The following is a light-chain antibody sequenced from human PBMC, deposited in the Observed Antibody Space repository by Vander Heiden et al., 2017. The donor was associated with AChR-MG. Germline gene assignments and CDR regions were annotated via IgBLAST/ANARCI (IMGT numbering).Light chain of an antibody. J-gene: IGKJ4*01. CDR3: HQRSSSPLT. CDR1: QSDGSF. Sequence: DIVLPPSPTPLSLSPEKRAPLSWMTRQSDGSFLVWFQQMPGQAPFLLIYGASNRATGIPARFSGSGSGTDFTLTISSLEPEDFAMYYCHQRSSSPLTFGGGTKVEIK. V-gene: IGKV3-11*01. CDR2: GAS.